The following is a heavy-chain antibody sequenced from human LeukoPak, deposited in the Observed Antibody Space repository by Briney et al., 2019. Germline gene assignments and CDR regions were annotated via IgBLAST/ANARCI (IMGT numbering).Heavy chain of an antibody. CDR3: AKAAPGYSGYDLKAYYYYYMDV. J-gene: IGHJ6*03. CDR2: ISGSGGTT. CDR1: GFTFSSFA. Sequence: GGSLRLSCAASGFTFSSFAMSWVRQAPGKGLEWVSSISGSGGTTYYPDSVKGRFTISRDNSKSTLYLRMNSLRAEDTAVYYCAKAAPGYSGYDLKAYYYYYMDVWGEGTTVTVSS. V-gene: IGHV3-23*01. D-gene: IGHD5-12*01.